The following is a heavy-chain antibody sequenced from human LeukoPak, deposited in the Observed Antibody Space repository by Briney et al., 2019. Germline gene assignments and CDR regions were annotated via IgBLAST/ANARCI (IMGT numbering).Heavy chain of an antibody. CDR1: GFTFSSYS. J-gene: IGHJ6*02. CDR3: ARRRCSSTSCYYYGMDV. CDR2: ISSSSSYI. Sequence: GSLRLSCAASGFTFSSYSMNWVRQAPGKGLEWVSSISSSSSYIYYADSVKGRFTISRDNAKNSLYLQMNSLRAEDTAVYYCARRRCSSTSCYYYGMDVWGQGTTVTVSS. V-gene: IGHV3-21*01. D-gene: IGHD2-2*01.